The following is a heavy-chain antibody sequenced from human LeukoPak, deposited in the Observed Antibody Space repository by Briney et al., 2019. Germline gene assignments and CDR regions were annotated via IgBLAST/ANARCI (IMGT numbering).Heavy chain of an antibody. CDR1: GFTFSSYW. V-gene: IGHV3-15*01. Sequence: GGSLRLSCAASGFTFSSYWMSWVRQAPGKGLEWVGGIKSKTDGRTTEYAAPVKGRVTISRDDSKNTLYLQMNSLKTEDTDVYYCTTGGYSSSPLDYWGQGTLVTVSS. CDR2: IKSKTDGRTT. D-gene: IGHD6-6*01. J-gene: IGHJ4*02. CDR3: TTGGYSSSPLDY.